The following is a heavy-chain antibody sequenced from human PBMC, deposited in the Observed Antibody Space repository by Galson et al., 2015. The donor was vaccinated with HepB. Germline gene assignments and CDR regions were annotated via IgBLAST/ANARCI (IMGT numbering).Heavy chain of an antibody. CDR2: IGTDARTS. CDR3: ERDPWGDYSVRLDF. V-gene: IGHV3-74*01. D-gene: IGHD4-11*01. J-gene: IGHJ4*02. CDR1: GFTFSIYW. Sequence: SLRLSCAASGFTFSIYWMHWVRQAPGKGLVWVSRIGTDARTSNYADSVRGRFTVSRDNAKNTLYLQMNSLRADDTDFYYCERDPWGDYSVRLDFWGQGALVTVSS.